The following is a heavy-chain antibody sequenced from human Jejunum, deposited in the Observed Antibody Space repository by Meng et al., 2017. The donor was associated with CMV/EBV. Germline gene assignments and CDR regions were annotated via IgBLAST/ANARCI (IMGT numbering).Heavy chain of an antibody. J-gene: IGHJ5*02. V-gene: IGHV1-18*01. CDR1: GYTFTSYG. CDR3: AASSSSWYQNWFDP. CDR2: ISAYNGNT. Sequence: QVQLVDLGGGVEKPGASVQVSCKASGYTFTSYGISWVRQAPGQGLEWMGWISAYNGNTNYAQKLQGRVTMTTDTSTSTAYMELRSLRSDDTAVYYCAASSSSWYQNWFDPWGQGTLVTVSS. D-gene: IGHD6-13*01.